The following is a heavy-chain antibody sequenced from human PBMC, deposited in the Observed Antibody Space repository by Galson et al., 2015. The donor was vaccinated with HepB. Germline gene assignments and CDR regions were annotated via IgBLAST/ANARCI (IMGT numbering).Heavy chain of an antibody. Sequence: SLRLSCAASEFTFSNYAMHWVRQAPGKGLEWVTVIECDGSNEYYADSVKGRFTISRDNSKNTLYLQMNSPRPDDTAVYYCARDVWAVNGTRLDYWGQGTLVTVSS. CDR2: IECDGSNE. D-gene: IGHD2-8*01. J-gene: IGHJ4*02. V-gene: IGHV3-30*04. CDR3: ARDVWAVNGTRLDY. CDR1: EFTFSNYA.